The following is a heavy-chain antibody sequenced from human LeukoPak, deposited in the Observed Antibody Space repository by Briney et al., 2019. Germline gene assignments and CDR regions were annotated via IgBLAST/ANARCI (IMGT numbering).Heavy chain of an antibody. J-gene: IGHJ4*02. CDR3: ASSSPRAEAGTGGSED. CDR2: IKQDGSEK. V-gene: IGHV3-7*01. D-gene: IGHD6-13*01. CDR1: GFTFSSYW. Sequence: GGSLRLSCAASGFTFSSYWMSWVRQAPGKGLEWVANIKQDGSEKYYVDSVKGRFTISRDNAKNSLYLQMNSLRAEDTAVYYCASSSPRAEAGTGGSEDWGQGTLVTVSS.